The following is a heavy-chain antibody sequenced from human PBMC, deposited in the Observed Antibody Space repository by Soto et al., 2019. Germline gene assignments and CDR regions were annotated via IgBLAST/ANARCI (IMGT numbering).Heavy chain of an antibody. CDR2: ISAYNGNT. J-gene: IGHJ4*02. CDR3: ARLTYYYDSSGPYYFDY. V-gene: IGHV1-18*01. D-gene: IGHD3-22*01. CDR1: GYTFTSYG. Sequence: GASVKVSCKASGYTFTSYGISWVRQAPGQGLEWMGWISAYNGNTNYAQKLQGRVTMTTDTSTSTAYMELRSLRSDDTAVYYCARLTYYYDSSGPYYFDYWGQGTLVTVSS.